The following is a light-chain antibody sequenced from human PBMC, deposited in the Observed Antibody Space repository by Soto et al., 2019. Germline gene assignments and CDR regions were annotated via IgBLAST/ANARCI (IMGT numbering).Light chain of an antibody. CDR3: QQYDSWPRT. CDR2: GAS. Sequence: IVLTQSPATLSVSPGQRATLSCRASQYLNTKLAWYQQKPGQAPKLLIYGASTRATGIPARFSGSGSGTEFTLAISSLQSEDFALYYCQQYDSWPRTFGQGTKVEIK. J-gene: IGKJ1*01. CDR1: QYLNTK. V-gene: IGKV3-15*01.